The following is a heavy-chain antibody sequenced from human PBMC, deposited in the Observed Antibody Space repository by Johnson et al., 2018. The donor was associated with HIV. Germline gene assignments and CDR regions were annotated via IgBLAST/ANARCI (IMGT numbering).Heavy chain of an antibody. V-gene: IGHV3-11*04. D-gene: IGHD4-17*01. CDR2: ISSSGSTK. Sequence: QVQVVESGGGLVKPGGSLRLSCAASGFSFSDYYMSWIRQAPGKGLEWVSYISSSGSTKYYADFVKGRFTISRDNAKKSLYLQMNSLRAEDTALYYCARESTPWGADYVGYAFDIWGQGTMVTVSS. J-gene: IGHJ3*02. CDR1: GFSFSDYY. CDR3: ARESTPWGADYVGYAFDI.